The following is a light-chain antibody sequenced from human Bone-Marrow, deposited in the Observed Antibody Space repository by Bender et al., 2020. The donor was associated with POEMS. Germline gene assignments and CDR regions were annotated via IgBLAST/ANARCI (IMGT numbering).Light chain of an antibody. Sequence: QSALTQPASVSGSLGQSITISCTGASSDVGGFDFVSLYQRHPGKAPQVIIYEDEERPSGVSNRFSASTSGNTASLPISGLRPDDEALYYCCSYGRSSTYVFGTGTKVTVL. CDR2: EDE. V-gene: IGLV2-23*01. J-gene: IGLJ1*01. CDR3: CSYGRSSTYV. CDR1: SSDVGGFDF.